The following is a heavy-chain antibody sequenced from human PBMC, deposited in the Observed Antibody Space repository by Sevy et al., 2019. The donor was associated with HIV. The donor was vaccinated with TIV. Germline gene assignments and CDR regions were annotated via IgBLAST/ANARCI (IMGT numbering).Heavy chain of an antibody. J-gene: IGHJ4*02. D-gene: IGHD3-22*01. CDR1: GGSISSGGYS. CDR2: IYHSGST. V-gene: IGHV4-30-2*01. Sequence: SETLSLTCAVSGGSISSGGYSWSWIRQPPGKGLEWIGYIYHSGSTYYNPSLKSRVTISVDRSKNQSSLKLSSVTAADTAVYYCARDGGTSSGYWFDYWGQGTLVTVSS. CDR3: ARDGGTSSGYWFDY.